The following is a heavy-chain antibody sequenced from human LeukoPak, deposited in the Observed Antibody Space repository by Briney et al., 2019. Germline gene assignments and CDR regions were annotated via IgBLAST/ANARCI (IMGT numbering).Heavy chain of an antibody. CDR3: ARYDSSGPRGGFDY. J-gene: IGHJ4*02. CDR2: ISSNSSYI. Sequence: PGGSLRLSCTASGFTFGDYAMSWFRQAPGKGLEWVSSISSNSSYIYYADSVKGRFTISRDNAKNSLYLQMNSLRAEDTAVYYCARYDSSGPRGGFDYWGQGTLVTVSS. V-gene: IGHV3-21*01. D-gene: IGHD3-22*01. CDR1: GFTFGDYA.